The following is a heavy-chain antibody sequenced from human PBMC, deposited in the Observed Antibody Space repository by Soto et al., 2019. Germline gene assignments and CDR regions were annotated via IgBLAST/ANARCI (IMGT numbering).Heavy chain of an antibody. D-gene: IGHD3-16*01. V-gene: IGHV1-8*01. CDR3: ARMATFGSLNWFDP. J-gene: IGHJ5*02. CDR2: MHPGSGAT. Sequence: AAVKVSCKASGYSFTNNEVSWVRQDTGQGLEWLGWMHPGSGATGYAQKFQGRVTMTRDISPATVYMELSSLRSDATATYYSARMATFGSLNWFDPWGQGTLVTVSS. CDR1: GYSFTNNE.